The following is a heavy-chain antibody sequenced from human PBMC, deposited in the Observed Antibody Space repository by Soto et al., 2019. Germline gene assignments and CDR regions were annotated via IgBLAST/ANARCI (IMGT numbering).Heavy chain of an antibody. CDR2: VNHGGTS. CDR1: GGSFSGYY. J-gene: IGHJ4*01. Sequence: SETLSLTCAVHGGSFSGYYWDWIRQPPGKGLEWIGEVNHGGTSNYNPSLKSRAIISVDTSKNQFSLKLTSVTAEDTAVYYCAIGHWLGKWGHGTLVTVSS. CDR3: AIGHWLGK. V-gene: IGHV4-34*01. D-gene: IGHD6-19*01.